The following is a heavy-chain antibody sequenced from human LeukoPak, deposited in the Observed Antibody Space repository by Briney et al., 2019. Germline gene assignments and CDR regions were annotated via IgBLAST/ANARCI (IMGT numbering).Heavy chain of an antibody. D-gene: IGHD3-22*01. CDR3: ARDKYYYDSSGSIRFDY. CDR1: GFTFSSYS. J-gene: IGHJ4*02. CDR2: ISSSSSTI. Sequence: GGSLRLSCAASGFTFSSYSMNWVRQAPGKGLEWVSYISSSSSTIYYADSVKGRFTISRDNAKNSLYLQMNSLRAEDTAVYYCARDKYYYDSSGSIRFDYWGQGTLVTVSS. V-gene: IGHV3-48*01.